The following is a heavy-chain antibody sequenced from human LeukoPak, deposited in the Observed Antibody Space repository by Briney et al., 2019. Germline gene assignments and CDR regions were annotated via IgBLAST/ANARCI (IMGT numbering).Heavy chain of an antibody. V-gene: IGHV3-23*01. CDR3: ARLLAYNSGGEAFDH. D-gene: IGHD1-20*01. Sequence: GGSLRLSCAASGFTFRSYGMSWVRQAPGKGLEWVSAISGSGGSTYYADSVRGRFTISRDNSKNTLHLQLNSLRAEDTAVYYCARLLAYNSGGEAFDHWGQGTLVTVSS. CDR1: GFTFRSYG. J-gene: IGHJ4*02. CDR2: ISGSGGST.